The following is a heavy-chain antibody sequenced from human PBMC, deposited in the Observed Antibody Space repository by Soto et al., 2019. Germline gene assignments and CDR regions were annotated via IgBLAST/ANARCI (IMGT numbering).Heavy chain of an antibody. CDR3: SNGIPGKISPFDH. Sequence: SVKGSCKGAGYGYTTYHGYCLRQAPGKGLEWMGWINPFDGSRMFAQRFQGRVTITRHTSPSTVYMEVRTLRSEDTAVYSCSNGIPGKISPFDHWGNETLVTVSP. V-gene: IGHV1-46*03. D-gene: IGHD2-21*01. CDR2: INPFDGSR. J-gene: IGHJ4*01. CDR1: GYGYTTYH.